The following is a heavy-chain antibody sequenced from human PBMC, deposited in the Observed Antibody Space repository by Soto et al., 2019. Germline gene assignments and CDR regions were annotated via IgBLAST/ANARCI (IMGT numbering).Heavy chain of an antibody. J-gene: IGHJ4*02. CDR2: ISAYNGNT. CDR1: GYTFTSYG. Sequence: ASVKVSCKASGYTFTSYGISWVRQAPGQGLEWMGWISAYNGNTNYAQKFEDRVTMTTATSTSTAFLELRSLISDDTAIYYCARDRLRGYDSSGFYSWGQGTMVTVSS. CDR3: ARDRLRGYDSSGFYS. D-gene: IGHD3-22*01. V-gene: IGHV1-18*01.